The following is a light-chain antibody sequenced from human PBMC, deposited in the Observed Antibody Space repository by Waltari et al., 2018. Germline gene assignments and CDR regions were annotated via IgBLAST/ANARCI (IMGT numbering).Light chain of an antibody. V-gene: IGKV3-15*01. CDR2: GAS. J-gene: IGKJ2*01. CDR1: PSGSSN. CDR3: QQYNNWPKT. Sequence: EIVMTQSPATLSVSPGERATLSCRASPSGSSNLAWYQQKPGQAPRLLIYGASTRATGIPARFSGSGSGTEFTLTISSMQSEDFAVYYCQQYNNWPKTFGQGTKLEIK.